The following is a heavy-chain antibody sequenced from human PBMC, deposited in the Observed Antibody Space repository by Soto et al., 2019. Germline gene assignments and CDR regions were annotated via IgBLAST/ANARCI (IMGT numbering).Heavy chain of an antibody. CDR2: IYYRGST. J-gene: IGHJ2*01. Sequence: SETLSLTCNVSGGSISNYYWNWIRRPPGKGLEWIGYIYYRGSTKYNPSLKSRGTISADKSRNQVSLKLTSVTAADTAVYYCAREVASPGAWYFDLWGRGTLVTVSS. V-gene: IGHV4-59*01. D-gene: IGHD5-12*01. CDR3: AREVASPGAWYFDL. CDR1: GGSISNYY.